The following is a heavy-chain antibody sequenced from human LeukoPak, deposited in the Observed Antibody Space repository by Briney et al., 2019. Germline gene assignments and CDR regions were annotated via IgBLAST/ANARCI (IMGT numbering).Heavy chain of an antibody. Sequence: PGGSLRLSCVASGFTFSSFWMHWVRQDPRKGLVWVSRINGDGRNINYADSVRGRFTISRDNAKNTLYLQMNSLRAEDTAVYYCAKVPYYDFWRTRAFDIWGQGTMVTVSS. CDR3: AKVPYYDFWRTRAFDI. CDR1: GFTFSSFW. CDR2: INGDGRNI. V-gene: IGHV3-74*01. J-gene: IGHJ3*02. D-gene: IGHD3-3*01.